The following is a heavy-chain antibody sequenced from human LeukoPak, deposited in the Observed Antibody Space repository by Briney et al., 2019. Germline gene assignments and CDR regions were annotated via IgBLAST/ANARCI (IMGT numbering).Heavy chain of an antibody. D-gene: IGHD3-16*01. CDR1: GGTFSSYA. J-gene: IGHJ3*02. CDR2: IIPIFGTT. CDR3: ASDLADAFDI. V-gene: IGHV1-69*06. Sequence: SVKVSCKASGGTFSSYAISWVRQAPGQGLEWMGGIIPIFGTTNYAQKFQGRVTITADKSTSTAYMELSSLRSEDTAVYYCASDLADAFDIWGQGTMVTVSS.